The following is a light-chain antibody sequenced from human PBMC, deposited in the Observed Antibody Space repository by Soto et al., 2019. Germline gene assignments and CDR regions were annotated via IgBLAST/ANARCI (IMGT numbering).Light chain of an antibody. J-gene: IGKJ1*01. CDR2: LGS. CDR3: MQALQTPWT. Sequence: DIVMTQSPLSLPVTPGEPASISCRSSQSLLHRNGYNYLDWYLQKPGQSPQLLIYLGSNRASGVPDRFSGSGSGTDFSLKISTVEVEDVGVYYCMQALQTPWTFGQGTKVEIK. CDR1: QSLLHRNGYNY. V-gene: IGKV2-28*01.